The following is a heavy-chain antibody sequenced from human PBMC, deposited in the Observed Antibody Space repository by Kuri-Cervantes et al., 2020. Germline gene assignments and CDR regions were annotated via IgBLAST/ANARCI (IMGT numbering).Heavy chain of an antibody. Sequence: ASVKVSCKASGYTFASYYMHWVRQAPGQGLEWMGIINPSGGSTSYAQKFQGRVTMTRDTSTSTVYMELSSLRSEDAAVYYCARASDHDYEIDYWGQGTLVTVSS. D-gene: IGHD4-17*01. J-gene: IGHJ4*02. CDR1: GYTFASYY. CDR2: INPSGGST. V-gene: IGHV1-46*01. CDR3: ARASDHDYEIDY.